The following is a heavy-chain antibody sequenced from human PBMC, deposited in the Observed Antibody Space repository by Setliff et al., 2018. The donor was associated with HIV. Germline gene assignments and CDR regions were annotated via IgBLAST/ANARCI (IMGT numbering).Heavy chain of an antibody. CDR3: AKDDFTGAYPSVALDI. J-gene: IGHJ3*02. D-gene: IGHD1-26*01. V-gene: IGHV1-18*01. CDR2: ISASGDA. Sequence: VSCKASGYNFAIYGISWVRQAPGQGLEWMGWISASGDAKPAQKFQGRVTLTTDTSSSTAYMGLRSLTSDDTAIYYCAKDDFTGAYPSVALDIWGQGTMVTVSS. CDR1: GYNFAIYG.